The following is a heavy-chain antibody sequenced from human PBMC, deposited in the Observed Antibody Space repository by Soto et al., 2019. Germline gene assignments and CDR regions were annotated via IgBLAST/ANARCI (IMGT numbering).Heavy chain of an antibody. D-gene: IGHD2-15*01. CDR2: IFPADSDT. Sequence: GESLRIVCQGSEYRSSNYWIAGILHTPGKGLEWMGIIFPADSDTKYSPSFQGQVTISADKSLSTAYLQWSSLKASDTAMYYCASSVVVPSTMNYFDYWGQGSLVTVPQ. V-gene: IGHV5-51*01. J-gene: IGHJ4*02. CDR3: ASSVVVPSTMNYFDY. CDR1: EYRSSNYW.